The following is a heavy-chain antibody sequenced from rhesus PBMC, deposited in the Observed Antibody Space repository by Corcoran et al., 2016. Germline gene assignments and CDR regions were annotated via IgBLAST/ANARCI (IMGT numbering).Heavy chain of an antibody. CDR3: ASGDSWNGGY. V-gene: IGHV4-122*02. Sequence: QVQLQESGPGLVKPSETLSLTCAVSGYSISGYYWSWIRQAPGKGLEWIGYSTYSGSTSYNPSLKSRVTISRDTSKNQFSLKLSSVTAADTAVYYCASGDSWNGGYWGQGVLVTVSS. D-gene: IGHD1-14*01. CDR2: STYSGST. J-gene: IGHJ4*01. CDR1: GYSISGYY.